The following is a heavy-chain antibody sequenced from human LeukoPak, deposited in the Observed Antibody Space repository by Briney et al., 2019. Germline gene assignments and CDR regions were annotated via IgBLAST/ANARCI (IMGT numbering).Heavy chain of an antibody. Sequence: PGGSLRLSCAASGFTFSSYWMHWVRQAPGKGLEWVSRINSDGSSTSYADSVKGRFTISRDNAKNTLYLQMNSLRAEDTAVYYCARVSVATYYYYGMDVWGQGTTVTVSS. D-gene: IGHD2-15*01. CDR3: ARVSVATYYYYGMDV. CDR1: GFTFSSYW. CDR2: INSDGSST. V-gene: IGHV3-74*01. J-gene: IGHJ6*02.